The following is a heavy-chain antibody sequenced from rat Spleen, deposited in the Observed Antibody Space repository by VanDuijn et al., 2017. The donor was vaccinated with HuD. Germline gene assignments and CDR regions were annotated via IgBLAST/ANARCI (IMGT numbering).Heavy chain of an antibody. D-gene: IGHD1-4*01. CDR1: GFTFSRYW. V-gene: IGHV5-58*01. J-gene: IGHJ1*01. Sequence: EVQLVETGGGVVQPGKSLKLSCVASGFTFSRYWMYWVRQAPGKGLEWVSSVSSDGVNTYYPDSVKGRFTISRDNAENRVYLQMNSLRSEDTATFYCARHPGVTPYWCFDLWGPGTMVTVSS. CDR2: VSSDGVNT. CDR3: ARHPGVTPYWCFDL.